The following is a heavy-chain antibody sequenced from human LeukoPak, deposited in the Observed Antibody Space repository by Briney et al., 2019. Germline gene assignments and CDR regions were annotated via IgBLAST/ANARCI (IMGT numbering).Heavy chain of an antibody. CDR2: ISSRGNYI. CDR1: GFTFSTYS. CDR3: ARLTYSSSPPDY. D-gene: IGHD6-13*01. J-gene: IGHJ4*02. V-gene: IGHV3-21*01. Sequence: GGSLRLSCAASGFTFSTYSMSWVRQAPGKGLEWVTSISSRGNYIYYADSVKGRFTISRDNAKNSLYLQMNSLRAEDTAVFYCARLTYSSSPPDYWGQETLVTVSS.